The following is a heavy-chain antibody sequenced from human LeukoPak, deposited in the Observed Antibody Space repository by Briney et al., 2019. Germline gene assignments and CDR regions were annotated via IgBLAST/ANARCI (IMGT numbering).Heavy chain of an antibody. CDR3: AKDFFYGWGTGNWFDP. Sequence: GGSLRLSCAASGFTFSSYAMSWVRQAPGKGLEWVSAISGSGGSTYYAVSVKGRFTISRDNSKNTLNLQMNSLRAEDTAVYYCAKDFFYGWGTGNWFDPWGQGTLVTVSS. D-gene: IGHD3-10*01. J-gene: IGHJ5*02. V-gene: IGHV3-23*01. CDR1: GFTFSSYA. CDR2: ISGSGGST.